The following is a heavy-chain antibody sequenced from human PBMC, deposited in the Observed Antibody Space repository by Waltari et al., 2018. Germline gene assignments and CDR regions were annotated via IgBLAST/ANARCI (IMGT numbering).Heavy chain of an antibody. CDR1: GYTFPGYS. D-gene: IGHD3-22*01. J-gene: IGHJ5*02. Sequence: QVQLVQSGAEVKKPGASVKVACKASGYTFPGYSMHWVRRAPGQVLEWMGWINPNSGGTNYAQKFQGRVTMTRDTSISTAYMELSRLRSDDTAVYYCARTFHYDSSTEGSWGQGTLVTVSS. V-gene: IGHV1-2*02. CDR3: ARTFHYDSSTEGS. CDR2: INPNSGGT.